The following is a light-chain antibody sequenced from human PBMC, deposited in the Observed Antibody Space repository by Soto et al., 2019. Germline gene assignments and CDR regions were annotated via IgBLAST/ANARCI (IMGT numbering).Light chain of an antibody. CDR2: GNG. CDR3: AAWDDTLKGVI. Sequence: QSVLTQPPSVSGAPGQRVTISCSGTSSSIGAGYEVHWYHQLPGTAPKLVVSGNGNRPSGVPDRLSASKSGTSASLAITGLQAEDEADYYCAAWDDTLKGVIFGGGTKLTVL. V-gene: IGLV1-40*01. CDR1: SSSIGAGYE. J-gene: IGLJ2*01.